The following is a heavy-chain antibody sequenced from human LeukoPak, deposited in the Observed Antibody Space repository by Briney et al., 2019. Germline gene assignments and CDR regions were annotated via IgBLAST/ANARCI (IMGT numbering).Heavy chain of an antibody. D-gene: IGHD3-3*01. CDR2: ISHDGRNT. V-gene: IGHV3-30*04. CDR3: ARDSNSDFWSGYYTNYFDY. J-gene: IGHJ4*02. Sequence: GGSLRLSCAASGFTLSSYEMNWVRQAPGKGLEWVADISHDGRNTYYADSVKGRFTISRDNSKNTLYLQMNSLRTEDTAVYYCARDSNSDFWSGYYTNYFDYWGQGTLVTVSS. CDR1: GFTLSSYE.